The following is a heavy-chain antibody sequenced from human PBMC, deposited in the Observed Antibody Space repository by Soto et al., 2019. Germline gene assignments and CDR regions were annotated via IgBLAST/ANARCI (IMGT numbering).Heavy chain of an antibody. V-gene: IGHV3-23*01. CDR1: GFKFGGYG. J-gene: IGHJ6*02. Sequence: PVGSHRLWYTAAGFKFGGYGVSWVSQATGKGLEWVSAVSGSGGSTYYADSVKGRFTISRDNSKNTLYLQMNSLRAEDTAVYYCAKGSTVALYYYYYGTDVWGQGTTVTVSS. D-gene: IGHD2-2*01. CDR3: AKGSTVALYYYYYGTDV. CDR2: VSGSGGST.